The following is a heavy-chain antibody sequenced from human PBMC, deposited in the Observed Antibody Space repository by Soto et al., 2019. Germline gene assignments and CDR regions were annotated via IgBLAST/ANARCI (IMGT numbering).Heavy chain of an antibody. CDR3: ARVWSKLWPPNYGMDV. J-gene: IGHJ6*02. V-gene: IGHV1-46*01. CDR1: GYTFTTYN. Sequence: QVQLVQSGAEVKKPGASVRVSCKASGYTFTTYNIHWVRQAPGQGLEWMGIINPSVGGTSNAQKFQGRVTMTRVTSTSTVYMELTSLRSEDTAVYYCARVWSKLWPPNYGMDVWGQGTTVTVSS. CDR2: INPSVGGT. D-gene: IGHD3-10*01.